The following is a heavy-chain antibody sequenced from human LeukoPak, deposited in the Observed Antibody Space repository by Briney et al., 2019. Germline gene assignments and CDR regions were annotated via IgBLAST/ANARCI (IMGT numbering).Heavy chain of an antibody. CDR2: IKSKTDGWTT. J-gene: IGHJ4*02. CDR3: TTDHVGDY. V-gene: IGHV3-15*01. Sequence: PGGSLRLSCAASGFTFSNAWMSWVRQAPGKGLEWVGRIKSKTDGWTTDYAAPVKGRFTISRDDSKNTLYLQMNSLKTEDTAVYYCTTDHVGDYWGQGTLVTVSS. CDR1: GFTFSNAW.